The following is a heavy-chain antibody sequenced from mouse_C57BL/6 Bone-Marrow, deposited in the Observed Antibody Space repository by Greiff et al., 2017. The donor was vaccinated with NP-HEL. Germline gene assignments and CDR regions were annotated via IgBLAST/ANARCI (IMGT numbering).Heavy chain of an antibody. CDR1: GYSITSGYY. CDR2: ISYDGSN. D-gene: IGHD1-1*01. J-gene: IGHJ3*01. Sequence: EVKLMESGPGLVKPSQSLSLTCSVTGYSITSGYYWNWIRQFPGNKLEWMGYISYDGSNNYNPSLKNRISITRDTSKNQFFLKLNSVTTEDTATYYCARGGDLGTTVADWFAYWGQGTLVTVSA. V-gene: IGHV3-6*01. CDR3: ARGGDLGTTVADWFAY.